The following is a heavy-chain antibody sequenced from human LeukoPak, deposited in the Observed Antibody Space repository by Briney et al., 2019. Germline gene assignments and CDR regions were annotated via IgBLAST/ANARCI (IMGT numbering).Heavy chain of an antibody. J-gene: IGHJ6*02. D-gene: IGHD6-13*01. CDR1: GFTFSGHI. V-gene: IGHV3-21*01. CDR2: ISTSSSYI. Sequence: GGSLRLSCAASGFTFSGHIMNWVRQAPGKGLEWVSSISTSSSYIYYADSVKGRFTISRDNAKNSLFLQMNSLRAEDTAVYSCARGIAAAGYGMDVWGQGTTVTVSS. CDR3: ARGIAAAGYGMDV.